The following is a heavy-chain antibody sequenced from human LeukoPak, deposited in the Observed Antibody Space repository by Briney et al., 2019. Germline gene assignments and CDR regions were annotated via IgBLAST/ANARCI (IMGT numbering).Heavy chain of an antibody. Sequence: SQTLSLTCTVSGGSISSGDYYWSWTRQPPGKGLEWIGYIYYSGSTYYNPSLKSRVTISVDTSKNQFSLKLSSVTAADTAVYYCARDPTNPDAFDIWGQGTMVTVSS. V-gene: IGHV4-30-4*01. D-gene: IGHD5-12*01. CDR2: IYYSGST. J-gene: IGHJ3*02. CDR1: GGSISSGDYY. CDR3: ARDPTNPDAFDI.